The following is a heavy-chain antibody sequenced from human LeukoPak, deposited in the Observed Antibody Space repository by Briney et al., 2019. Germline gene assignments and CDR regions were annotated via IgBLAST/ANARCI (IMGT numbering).Heavy chain of an antibody. J-gene: IGHJ4*02. V-gene: IGHV3-23*01. D-gene: IGHD3-9*01. Sequence: GGSLRLSRAASGFTFSNYAMSWVRQAPGKGLEWVSSISSTGGTTYYADSVKGRFTISRDNAKNSLYLQMNSLRAEDTAVYYCVRVLRNFDWLPWDYWGQGTLVTVSS. CDR2: ISSTGGTT. CDR1: GFTFSNYA. CDR3: VRVLRNFDWLPWDY.